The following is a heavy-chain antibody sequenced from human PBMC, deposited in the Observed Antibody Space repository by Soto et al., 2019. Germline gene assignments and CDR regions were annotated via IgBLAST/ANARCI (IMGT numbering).Heavy chain of an antibody. V-gene: IGHV3-23*01. J-gene: IGHJ4*02. CDR1: GFTFSSYA. CDR3: AKDLQGNWNPDY. CDR2: ITGSGGAT. D-gene: IGHD1-1*01. Sequence: GGSLRLSCAASGFTFSSYAMSWVRQAPGKGLEWVSAITGSGGATYYAESVKGRFTISRDNSKNTVYLQMNSLRAEDTALYYCAKDLQGNWNPDYWGQGTLVTVSS.